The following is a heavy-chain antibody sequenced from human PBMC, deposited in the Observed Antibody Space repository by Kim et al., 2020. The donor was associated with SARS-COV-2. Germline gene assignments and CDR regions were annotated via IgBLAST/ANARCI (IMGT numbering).Heavy chain of an antibody. V-gene: IGHV4-59*08. Sequence: SETLSLTCTVSGGSISSYYWSWIRQPPGKGLEWIGYIYYSGSTNYNPSLKSRVTISVDTSKNQFSLKLSSVTAADTAVYYCARQVPEFWGYYYYGMDVWGQGTTVTVSS. CDR1: GGSISSYY. J-gene: IGHJ6*02. CDR3: ARQVPEFWGYYYYGMDV. CDR2: IYYSGST. D-gene: IGHD3-16*01.